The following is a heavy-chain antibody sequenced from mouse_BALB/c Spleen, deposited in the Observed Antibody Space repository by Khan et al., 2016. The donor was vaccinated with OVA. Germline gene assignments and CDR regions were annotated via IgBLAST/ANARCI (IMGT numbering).Heavy chain of an antibody. CDR3: ARRNYFGDTFAY. V-gene: IGHV1-77*01. Sequence: QVQLQQSGAELARPGASVKLSCKASGYTFTDYYINWVKQRTGQGLEWIGEIYPRSGNTYYNEKFKGKATLTADKSSSIAYMQLSSLTSEDSAVYFCARRNYFGDTFAYWGQGTLVTVSA. J-gene: IGHJ3*01. CDR1: GYTFTDYY. D-gene: IGHD1-2*01. CDR2: IYPRSGNT.